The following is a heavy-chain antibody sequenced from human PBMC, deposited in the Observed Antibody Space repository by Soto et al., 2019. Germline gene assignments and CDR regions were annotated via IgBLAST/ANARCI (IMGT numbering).Heavy chain of an antibody. Sequence: PGGSLRLSCAASVFTFSDYYMSWIRQAPGEGLEWVSYISSSGSTIYYADSVKGRFTISRDNAKNSLYLQMNSLRAEDTAVYYCARDVADTDMVSLFDYWGQGTMVTVSS. CDR1: VFTFSDYY. CDR2: ISSSGSTI. V-gene: IGHV3-11*01. J-gene: IGHJ4*02. CDR3: ARDVADTDMVSLFDY. D-gene: IGHD5-18*01.